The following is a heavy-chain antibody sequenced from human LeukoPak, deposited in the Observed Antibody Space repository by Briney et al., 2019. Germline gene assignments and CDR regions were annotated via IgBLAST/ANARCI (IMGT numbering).Heavy chain of an antibody. Sequence: GRSLRLSCAASGFTFDDYAMHWVRQAPGKGLEWVSGISWNSGSIGYADSVKGRFTISRDNAKNSLYLQMNSLRADDTAVYYCAREAVVAATPYDYWGQGNLVTASS. J-gene: IGHJ4*02. CDR3: AREAVVAATPYDY. D-gene: IGHD2-15*01. V-gene: IGHV3-9*01. CDR2: ISWNSGSI. CDR1: GFTFDDYA.